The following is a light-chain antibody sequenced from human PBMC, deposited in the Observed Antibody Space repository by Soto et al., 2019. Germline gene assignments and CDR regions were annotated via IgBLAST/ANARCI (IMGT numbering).Light chain of an antibody. CDR1: QSVTNN. Sequence: EIMMTQSPGTLSVSPGERATLSCRASQSVTNNLAWYQQKPGQAPRLLMYGASTRAAGISGRFSGSGSGTEFTLTIFSLQSADFAVYYCQQYDNWPRTFGQGTKVDIK. J-gene: IGKJ1*01. V-gene: IGKV3-15*01. CDR2: GAS. CDR3: QQYDNWPRT.